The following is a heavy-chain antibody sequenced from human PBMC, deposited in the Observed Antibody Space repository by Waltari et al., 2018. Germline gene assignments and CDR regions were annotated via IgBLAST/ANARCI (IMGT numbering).Heavy chain of an antibody. J-gene: IGHJ4*02. D-gene: IGHD2-21*01. CDR2: ITHSGST. V-gene: IGHV4-34*01. Sequence: QVLLQQWGAGLLKPSETLSLTCAVYGGDFNFYYWRWIRPPPGEGLEGIGEITHSGSTNYNPSLKSRVSISVDTPNNQFSLKLTSVTAADTAAYYCARRGYCGIDCYSNYFDFWGQGTLVTVSS. CDR1: GGDFNFYY. CDR3: ARRGYCGIDCYSNYFDF.